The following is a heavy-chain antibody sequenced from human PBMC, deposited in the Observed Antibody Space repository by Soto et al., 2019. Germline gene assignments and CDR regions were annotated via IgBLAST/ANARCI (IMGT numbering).Heavy chain of an antibody. D-gene: IGHD2-21*02. Sequence: GGSLRLSCAASGFTFSSYSMNWVRQAPGKGLEWVSYISSSSSTIYYADSVKGRFTISRDNAKNSLYLQMNSLRDEDTAGYYCARAAYCGGDCYSGWFDPWGQGTLVTVSS. CDR3: ARAAYCGGDCYSGWFDP. CDR2: ISSSSSTI. V-gene: IGHV3-48*02. CDR1: GFTFSSYS. J-gene: IGHJ5*02.